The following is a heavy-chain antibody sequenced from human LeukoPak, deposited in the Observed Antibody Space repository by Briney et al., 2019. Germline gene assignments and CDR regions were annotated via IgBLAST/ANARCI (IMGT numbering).Heavy chain of an antibody. V-gene: IGHV3-23*01. J-gene: IGHJ3*02. CDR3: AKGWAYCGGDCYFRRSDDPFDI. Sequence: GGSLRLSCAASGFTFSSYAMSWVRQAPGKGLEWVSAISGSGGSTYYADSVKGRFTISRDNSKNTLYLQMNSLRAEDTAVYYCAKGWAYCGGDCYFRRSDDPFDIWGQGTMVTVSS. D-gene: IGHD2-21*01. CDR2: ISGSGGST. CDR1: GFTFSSYA.